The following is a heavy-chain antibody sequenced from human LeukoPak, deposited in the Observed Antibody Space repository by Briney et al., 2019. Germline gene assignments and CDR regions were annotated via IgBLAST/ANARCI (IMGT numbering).Heavy chain of an antibody. V-gene: IGHV3-30-3*01. J-gene: IGHJ4*02. CDR1: GFTFSSYA. D-gene: IGHD5-24*01. CDR3: ARDGDGYLLNPRGYFDY. CDR2: ISYDGSNK. Sequence: PGGSLRLSCAASGFTFSSYAMHWVRQAPGKGLEWVAVISYDGSNKYYADSVKGRFTISRDNSKNTLYLQMNSLRAEDTAVYYCARDGDGYLLNPRGYFDYWGQGTLVTVSS.